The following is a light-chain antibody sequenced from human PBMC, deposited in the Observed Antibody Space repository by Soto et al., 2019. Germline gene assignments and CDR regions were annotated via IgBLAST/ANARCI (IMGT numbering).Light chain of an antibody. Sequence: QSALTQPPSVSGSPGQAVTISCTGTSSDVGSYNRVSWYQQPPGTAPKLMIYEVSNRPSGVPDRFSGSKSGNTASLTISGLQAEDEADYYCGSYTSSSNVVFCGGTTLTVL. CDR3: GSYTSSSNVV. CDR1: SSDVGSYNR. V-gene: IGLV2-18*02. CDR2: EVS. J-gene: IGLJ2*01.